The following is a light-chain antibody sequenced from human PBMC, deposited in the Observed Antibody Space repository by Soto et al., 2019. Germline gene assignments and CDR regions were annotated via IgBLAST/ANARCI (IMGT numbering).Light chain of an antibody. CDR3: SSYTSSTDYV. Sequence: QSVLTQPASVSGSPGQSITISCTGTTSDFCFYNYVSWYQHHPGKAPKLLIYEVTNRHSGVSNRFSGSKSGNTASLTISGLQAEDEADYYCSSYTSSTDYVFGTGTKVTVL. CDR2: EVT. CDR1: TSDFCFYNY. V-gene: IGLV2-14*01. J-gene: IGLJ1*01.